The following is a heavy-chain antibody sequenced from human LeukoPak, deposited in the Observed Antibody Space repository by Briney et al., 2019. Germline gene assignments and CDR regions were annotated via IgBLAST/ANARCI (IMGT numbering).Heavy chain of an antibody. D-gene: IGHD6-19*01. CDR2: IYSSGST. CDR3: ARVANGWSSDWYFDL. CDR1: TGFISNYY. J-gene: IGHJ2*01. V-gene: IGHV4-59*01. Sequence: SETLSLTCTVSTGFISNYYWSWIRQPPGKGLEWIGYIYSSGSTDYNPSLKSRVTISVDTSKKQFSLKVNSVTAADTAVYYCARVANGWSSDWYFDLWGRGTLVIVSS.